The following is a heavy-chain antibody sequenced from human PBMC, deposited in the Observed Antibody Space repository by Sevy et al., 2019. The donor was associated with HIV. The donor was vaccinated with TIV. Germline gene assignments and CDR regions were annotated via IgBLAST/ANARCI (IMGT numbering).Heavy chain of an antibody. D-gene: IGHD3-10*01. CDR1: GYTFTSYD. V-gene: IGHV1-8*01. J-gene: IGHJ3*02. Sequence: ASVKVSCKASGYTFTSYDINWVRQATGQGLEWMGWMNPNSRNTGYAQKFQGRVTMTRNNSISTAYMELRSRRSEDTAVYYCARTLHRGWGEDAIDIWGQGTMVTVSS. CDR3: ARTLHRGWGEDAIDI. CDR2: MNPNSRNT.